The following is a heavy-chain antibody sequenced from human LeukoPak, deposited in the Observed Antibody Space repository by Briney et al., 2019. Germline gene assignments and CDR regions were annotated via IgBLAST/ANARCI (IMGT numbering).Heavy chain of an antibody. V-gene: IGHV3-30*02. CDR2: IRYDGSNK. J-gene: IGHJ4*02. Sequence: PGGSLRLSCAASGFTFSSYGMHWVRQAPGKGLEWVAFIRYDGSNKYYADSVKGRFTISRDNSKNTLYLQMNSLRAEDTAVYYCAKTHGSARLPGYWGQGTLVTVSS. D-gene: IGHD6-6*01. CDR3: AKTHGSARLPGY. CDR1: GFTFSSYG.